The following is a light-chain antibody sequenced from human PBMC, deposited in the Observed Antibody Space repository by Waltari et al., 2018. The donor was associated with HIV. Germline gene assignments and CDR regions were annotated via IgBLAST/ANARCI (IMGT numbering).Light chain of an antibody. CDR1: RRDIGRYEF. J-gene: IGLJ2*01. V-gene: IGLV2-8*01. CDR2: EVN. Sequence: QSALTQPPSASEPPGQTVTLSCPWTRRDIGRYEFVSCYQLQPDKVPKLIIYEVNKRPSGIPDRVSGSKSDNTAALTVSGLQTDDEAVYYCSSYASNNTFVVFGGGTRLTVL. CDR3: SSYASNNTFVV.